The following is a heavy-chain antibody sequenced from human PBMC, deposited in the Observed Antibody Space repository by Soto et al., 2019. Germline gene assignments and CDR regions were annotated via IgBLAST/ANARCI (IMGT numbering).Heavy chain of an antibody. D-gene: IGHD5-12*01. CDR2: INPTGTMT. CDR3: ARDTGYDHDAFDL. J-gene: IGHJ3*01. V-gene: IGHV1-46*01. CDR1: GYTFITSYY. Sequence: QVQLVQSLAEVKKPGASVKLSCKASGYTFITSYYTHWVRQAPGQWLEWMGIINPTGTMTKYSERFQGRLTMTRDTSTSTDDMELSTLTSEDTAVYFCARDTGYDHDAFDLWGQGTMVTVSS.